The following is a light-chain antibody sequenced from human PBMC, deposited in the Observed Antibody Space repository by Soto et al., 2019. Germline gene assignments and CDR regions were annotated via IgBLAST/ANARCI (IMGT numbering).Light chain of an antibody. CDR3: QQSELT. CDR2: DAS. Sequence: DIQMTQSPSTLSASVGDRVTITCRASQSISSWLAWYQQKPGKAPKLLIYDASSLESGVPSRFSGSGSGTDFTLTISSLQPDDFATYYCQQSELTFGGGTKVEIK. CDR1: QSISSW. J-gene: IGKJ4*01. V-gene: IGKV1-5*01.